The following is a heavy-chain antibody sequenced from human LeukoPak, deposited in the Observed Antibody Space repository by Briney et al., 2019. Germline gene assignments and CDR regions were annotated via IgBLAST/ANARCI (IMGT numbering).Heavy chain of an antibody. CDR3: AKSGAFWSGYRSDYYYYMDV. CDR2: VSATGDST. V-gene: IGHV3-23*01. Sequence: GGSLRLSCAASGFTFSSYAMSWVRQTPGKGLEWVSAVSATGDSTYYADSVKGRFTISRDNSKNTLFLQMNSLRAGDTAVYYCAKSGAFWSGYRSDYYYYMDVWGKGTTVTVSS. CDR1: GFTFSSYA. J-gene: IGHJ6*03. D-gene: IGHD3-3*01.